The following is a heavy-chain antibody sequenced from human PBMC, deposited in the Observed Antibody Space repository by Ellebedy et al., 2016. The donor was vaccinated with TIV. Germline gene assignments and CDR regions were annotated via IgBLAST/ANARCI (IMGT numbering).Heavy chain of an antibody. Sequence: GESLKISCAASGFTFSSYGMHWVRQAPGKGLEWVAVISYDGSNKYYADSVKGRFTISRDNSKNTLYLQMNSLRAEDTAVYYCAIPARYCSSTSCYFVYWGQGTLVTVSS. CDR3: AIPARYCSSTSCYFVY. V-gene: IGHV3-30*03. D-gene: IGHD2-2*01. CDR2: ISYDGSNK. CDR1: GFTFSSYG. J-gene: IGHJ4*02.